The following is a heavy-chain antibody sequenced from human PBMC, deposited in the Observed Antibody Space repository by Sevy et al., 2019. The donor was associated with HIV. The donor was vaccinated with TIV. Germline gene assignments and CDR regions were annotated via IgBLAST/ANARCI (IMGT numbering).Heavy chain of an antibody. Sequence: ASVKVSCKASGYTFTGYYMHWVRQAPGQGLEWMGRINPNSGGTNYAQKFQGRVTMTRDTSISTAYMELSRLRSDDTAVYYCAREAYFYYDSSAYSDNWFDPWGQGTLVTVSS. CDR2: INPNSGGT. V-gene: IGHV1-2*06. CDR1: GYTFTGYY. CDR3: AREAYFYYDSSAYSDNWFDP. D-gene: IGHD3-22*01. J-gene: IGHJ5*02.